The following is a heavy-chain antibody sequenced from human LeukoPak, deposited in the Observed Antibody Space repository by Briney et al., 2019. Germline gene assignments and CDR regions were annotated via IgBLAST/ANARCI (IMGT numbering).Heavy chain of an antibody. D-gene: IGHD6-13*01. V-gene: IGHV4-59*01. CDR1: GGSISSYY. J-gene: IGHJ6*02. CDR2: ISYSGST. Sequence: SETLSLTCTVSGGSISSYYWSWIRQSPGKGLEWIGYISYSGSTNYNPSLKSRLTISVDTSKNQFSLKLSSVTAADTAVYYCARDQFEQQLSIGMDVWGQGTTVTVSS. CDR3: ARDQFEQQLSIGMDV.